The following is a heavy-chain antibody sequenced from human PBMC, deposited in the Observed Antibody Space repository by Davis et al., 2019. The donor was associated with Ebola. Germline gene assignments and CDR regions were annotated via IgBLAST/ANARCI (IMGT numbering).Heavy chain of an antibody. J-gene: IGHJ6*02. CDR1: GGSISSYY. D-gene: IGHD5-18*01. Sequence: SETLSLTCTVSGGSISSYYWSWIRQPPGKGLEWIGYIYYSGSTNYNPSLKSRVTISVDTSKNQFSLKLSSVTAADTAVYYCASERGGYSYGGQYYYYYGMDVWGQGTTVTVSS. CDR3: ASERGGYSYGGQYYYYYGMDV. CDR2: IYYSGST. V-gene: IGHV4-59*01.